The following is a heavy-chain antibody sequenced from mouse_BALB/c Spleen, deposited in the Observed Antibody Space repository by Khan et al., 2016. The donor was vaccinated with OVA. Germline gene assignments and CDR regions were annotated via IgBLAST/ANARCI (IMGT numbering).Heavy chain of an antibody. Sequence: EVELVESGGDVVKPGGSLKLSCAASGFTFSTYGMSSVRLTPDRRQEWVATVSTGGDYTYYPDNATGRVTITRGNAKTSLYLQMKSLKPEDTAMFYCARIAYYDDSEGFAYWGQGTLVTVSA. CDR3: ARIAYYDDSEGFAY. J-gene: IGHJ3*01. V-gene: IGHV5-6*01. CDR1: GFTFSTYG. CDR2: VSTGGDYT. D-gene: IGHD1-1*01.